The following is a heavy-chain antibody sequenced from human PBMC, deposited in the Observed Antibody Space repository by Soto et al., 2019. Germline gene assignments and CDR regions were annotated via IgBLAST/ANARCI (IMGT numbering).Heavy chain of an antibody. CDR3: ARGGRAVAGTLYYFDY. CDR2: VIPIFGTA. J-gene: IGHJ4*02. V-gene: IGHV1-69*13. D-gene: IGHD6-19*01. CDR1: GGTFSSYA. Sequence: SVKVSCKASGGTFSSYAISWVRQAPGQGLEWMGGVIPIFGTANYAQKFQGSVTITADESTSTADMALSRQAAEDTAVQHSARGGRAVAGTLYYFDYWGQGTLVTVSS.